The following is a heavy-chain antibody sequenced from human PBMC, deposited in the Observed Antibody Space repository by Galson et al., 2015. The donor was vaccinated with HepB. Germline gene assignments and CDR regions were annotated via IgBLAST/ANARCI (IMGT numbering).Heavy chain of an antibody. CDR2: VSWNSGSV. Sequence: SLRLSCAASGFTFDDYAMHWVRQAPGMGPEWVSGVSWNSGSVGYADSVKGRFTISRDNARNSLYLQMNSLRTEDTALYYCAKGVDLAFGDYVIDYRGQGILVTVSS. D-gene: IGHD4-17*01. CDR3: AKGVDLAFGDYVIDY. V-gene: IGHV3-9*01. CDR1: GFTFDDYA. J-gene: IGHJ4*02.